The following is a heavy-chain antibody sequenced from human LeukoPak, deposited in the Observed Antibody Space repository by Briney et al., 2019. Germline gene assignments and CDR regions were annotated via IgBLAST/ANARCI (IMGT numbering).Heavy chain of an antibody. Sequence: GGSLRLSCAASGFTFSNAWMSWVRQAPGKGLEWVSAISGSGGSTYYADSVKGRFTISRDNSKNTLYLQMNSLRAEDTAVYYCAARGGSYYFDYWGQGTLVTVSS. J-gene: IGHJ4*02. D-gene: IGHD1-26*01. CDR1: GFTFSNAW. CDR3: AARGGSYYFDY. CDR2: ISGSGGST. V-gene: IGHV3-23*01.